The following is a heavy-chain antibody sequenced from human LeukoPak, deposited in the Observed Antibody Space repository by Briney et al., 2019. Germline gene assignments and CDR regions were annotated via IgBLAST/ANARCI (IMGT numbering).Heavy chain of an antibody. CDR3: GKDGGQYSSGPEFDP. J-gene: IGHJ5*02. CDR2: ISSSSSYI. Sequence: KSGGSLRLSCAASGFTFSSYSMNWVRQAPGKGLEWVSSISSSSSYIYYADSVKGRFTISRDNAKNSLYLQMNSLRAEDTAVYYCGKDGGQYSSGPEFDPRGQGVLVTVSS. CDR1: GFTFSSYS. V-gene: IGHV3-21*01. D-gene: IGHD3-22*01.